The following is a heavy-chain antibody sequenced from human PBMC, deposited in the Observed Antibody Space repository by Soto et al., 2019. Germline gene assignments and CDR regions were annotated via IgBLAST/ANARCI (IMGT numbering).Heavy chain of an antibody. CDR1: GGSISSGDYY. J-gene: IGHJ3*02. D-gene: IGHD6-19*01. CDR3: AHQSSGRAFDI. Sequence: PSETLSLTCTVSGGSISSGDYYWSWIRQPPGKGLEWIGYIYYSWSTYYNPSLKSRVTISVDTSKNQFSLKLSSVTAADTAVYECAHQSSGRAFDIWGKWTMGTV. CDR2: IYYSWST. V-gene: IGHV4-30-4*01.